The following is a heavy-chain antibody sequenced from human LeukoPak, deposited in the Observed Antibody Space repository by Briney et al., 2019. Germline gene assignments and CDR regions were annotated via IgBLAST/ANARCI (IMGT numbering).Heavy chain of an antibody. CDR3: AKDREGYSYGLDAFDI. J-gene: IGHJ3*02. D-gene: IGHD5-18*01. CDR2: ISGRGGSI. V-gene: IGHV3-23*01. CDR1: GFTFSIYA. Sequence: PRGSLRLSCAASGFTFSIYAMSWVRQAPGKGLEWVSSISGRGGSIYYADSVKGRFTISRDNSKNTLYLQMISLRAEDTAVYYCAKDREGYSYGLDAFDIWGQGTMVTVSS.